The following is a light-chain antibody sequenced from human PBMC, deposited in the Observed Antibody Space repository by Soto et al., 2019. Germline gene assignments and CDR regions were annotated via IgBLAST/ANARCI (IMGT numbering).Light chain of an antibody. V-gene: IGLV1-44*01. CDR3: EAWDDIVNGHV. CDR2: SHD. Sequence: QSVLTQPPSASGTPGQRVTISCSGSGSNIGSNAVNWYQQLPGAAPKVLIYSHDQRPSGVSDRFSGSKSDTSASLAISGLQSEDEADYYCEAWDDIVNGHVFGTGTKVTVL. J-gene: IGLJ1*01. CDR1: GSNIGSNA.